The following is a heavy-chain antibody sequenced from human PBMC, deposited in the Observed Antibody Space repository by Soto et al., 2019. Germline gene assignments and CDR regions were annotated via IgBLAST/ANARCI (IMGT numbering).Heavy chain of an antibody. D-gene: IGHD2-15*01. V-gene: IGHV4-61*08. CDR1: GGSISSGGYY. Sequence: SETLSLTCTVSGGSISSGGYYWSWIRQHPGKGLEWIGYIYYSGSTNYNPSLKSRVTISVDTSKNQFSLKLSSVTAADMAVYYCARGATTISSQFVVVVAANAFDIWGQGTMVTVSS. J-gene: IGHJ3*02. CDR2: IYYSGST. CDR3: ARGATTISSQFVVVVAANAFDI.